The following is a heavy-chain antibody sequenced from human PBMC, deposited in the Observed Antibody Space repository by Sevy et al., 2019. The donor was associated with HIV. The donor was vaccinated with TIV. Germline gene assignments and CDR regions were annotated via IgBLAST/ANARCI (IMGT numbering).Heavy chain of an antibody. CDR1: GYTLIEFS. CDR2: FDPEDGET. J-gene: IGHJ4*02. CDR3: ATGLPGEYVDSSSCYSDYFAY. D-gene: IGHD2-15*01. Sequence: ASVKVSYKVSGYTLIEFSMHWVRQAPGKGLEWMGGFDPEDGETIYAQRFQGRVTMTEDTSTDTAYMELSSLRSEDTAVYYCATGLPGEYVDSSSCYSDYFAYWGQGTLVTVSS. V-gene: IGHV1-24*01.